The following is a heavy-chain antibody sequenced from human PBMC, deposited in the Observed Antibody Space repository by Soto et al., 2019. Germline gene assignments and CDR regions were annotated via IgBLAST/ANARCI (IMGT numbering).Heavy chain of an antibody. CDR2: TSYDGNNK. Sequence: XESLRLSCTGSGFTFGNYGMHWVRQAPGKGLEWVASTSYDGNNKYYADSLKGRFTISRDNSKKMVYLQMTSLGPEDTAVYYCAKGGGSARDFDYWGQGALVTVSS. CDR1: GFTFGNYG. J-gene: IGHJ4*02. D-gene: IGHD1-26*01. CDR3: AKGGGSARDFDY. V-gene: IGHV3-30*18.